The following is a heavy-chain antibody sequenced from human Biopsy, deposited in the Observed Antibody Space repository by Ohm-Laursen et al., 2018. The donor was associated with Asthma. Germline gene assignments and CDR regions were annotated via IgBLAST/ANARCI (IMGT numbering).Heavy chain of an antibody. CDR2: LNPGIGTP. CDR3: ARGYSGSDRIVYYYSGLEV. Sequence: SLVKVSCKASGYSFSNYAINWVRQAPGQGLEWMGGLNPGIGTPDHAQMFEGRVTITADESTSTAYMELSSLSSEDTAVYYCARGYSGSDRIVYYYSGLEVWGQGTTVTVSS. CDR1: GYSFSNYA. D-gene: IGHD5-12*01. V-gene: IGHV1-69*01. J-gene: IGHJ6*02.